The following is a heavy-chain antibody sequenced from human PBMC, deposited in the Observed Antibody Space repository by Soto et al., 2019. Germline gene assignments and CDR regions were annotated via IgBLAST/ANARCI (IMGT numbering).Heavy chain of an antibody. Sequence: SETLSLTCAVYGGSFSGYYWSWIRQPPGKGLEWIGEINHSGSTNYNPSLKSRVTISVDTSKNQFSLKLSSVTAADTAVYYCARVPYVWGSYRNPYYYYYGMDVWGQGTTVTVSS. CDR1: GGSFSGYY. V-gene: IGHV4-34*01. CDR3: ARVPYVWGSYRNPYYYYYGMDV. D-gene: IGHD3-16*02. CDR2: INHSGST. J-gene: IGHJ6*02.